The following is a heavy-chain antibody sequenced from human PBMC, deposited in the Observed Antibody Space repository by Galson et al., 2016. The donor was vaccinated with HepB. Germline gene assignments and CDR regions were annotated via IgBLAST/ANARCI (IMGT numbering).Heavy chain of an antibody. CDR3: GRDHSVVLTTAYNWFDP. CDR2: ISGSGGST. V-gene: IGHV3-23*01. Sequence: SLRLSCAASGFTFSSYAMSWVRQAPGKGLEWVSAISGSGGSTYYADSVKGRFTISRDNAKNTLYLQMNSLRVEDTAVYYCGRDHSVVLTTAYNWFDPWGQGTLVTGSS. J-gene: IGHJ5*02. D-gene: IGHD4-23*01. CDR1: GFTFSSYA.